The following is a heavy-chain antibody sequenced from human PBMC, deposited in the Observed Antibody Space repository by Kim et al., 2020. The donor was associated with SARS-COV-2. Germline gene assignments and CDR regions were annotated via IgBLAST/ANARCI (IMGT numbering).Heavy chain of an antibody. D-gene: IGHD3-16*01. V-gene: IGHV4-59*13. CDR1: GGSINMYY. CDR2: IYYTGST. Sequence: SETLSLTCTVSGGSINMYYWSWIRQAPGKGLEWIGYIYYTGSTTYNPSLKSRVTMSVDTSENQLSLKLSSVTAADTAVYYCARFGSFYSGMDVWGQGTTVTVSS. CDR3: ARFGSFYSGMDV. J-gene: IGHJ6*02.